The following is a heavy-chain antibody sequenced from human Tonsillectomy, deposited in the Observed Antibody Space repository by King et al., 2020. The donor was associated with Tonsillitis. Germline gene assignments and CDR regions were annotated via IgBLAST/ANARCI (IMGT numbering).Heavy chain of an antibody. CDR3: ARTIAARLYFDY. J-gene: IGHJ4*02. D-gene: IGHD6-6*01. CDR2: IYHSGRN. V-gene: IGHV4-30-2*01. Sequence: VQLQESGSGLVKPSQTLSLTCAVSGGSISSDGYSWSWIRQPPGKGLEWIGYIYHSGRNYYNPSLKSRVTISVDRSKNQLSLKLSSVTAADTAVYYCARTIAARLYFDYWGQGTLVPVSS. CDR1: GGSISSDGYS.